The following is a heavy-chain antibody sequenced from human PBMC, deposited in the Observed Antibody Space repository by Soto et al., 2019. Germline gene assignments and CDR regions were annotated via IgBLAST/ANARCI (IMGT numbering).Heavy chain of an antibody. D-gene: IGHD3-22*01. V-gene: IGHV1-18*01. J-gene: IGHJ5*02. CDR2: INTYNGNR. CDR1: GYSFSSYG. CDR3: ARDRLRGYDSSGLGS. Sequence: QVQLVQSGAELRKPGASVKVSCKASGYSFSSYGINWVRQAPGQGLEWMGWINTYNGNRNYAQKFEDRVTMTTATSTNTVYMELRSLKSDDTAIYYCARDRLRGYDSSGLGSWGQGNLVTVSS.